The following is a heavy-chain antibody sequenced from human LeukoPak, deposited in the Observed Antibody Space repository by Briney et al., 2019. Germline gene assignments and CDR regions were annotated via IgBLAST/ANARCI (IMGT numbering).Heavy chain of an antibody. D-gene: IGHD3-10*01. Sequence: ASVKVSCKASGGTFSSYGISWVRQAPGQGLEWMGWISAYNGNTNYAQKLQGRVTMTTDTSTSTAYMELRSLRSDDTAVYYCARADYYGSGSLPPYYYYGMDVWGQGTTVTVSS. CDR3: ARADYYGSGSLPPYYYYGMDV. CDR1: GGTFSSYG. CDR2: ISAYNGNT. J-gene: IGHJ6*02. V-gene: IGHV1-18*01.